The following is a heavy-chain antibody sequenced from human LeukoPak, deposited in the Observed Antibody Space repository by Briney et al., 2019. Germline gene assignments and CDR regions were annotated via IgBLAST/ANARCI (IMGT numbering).Heavy chain of an antibody. D-gene: IGHD6-19*01. J-gene: IGHJ2*01. CDR1: GFTFSNAW. CDR2: IKSKTDGGTT. CDR3: AREGGWGNWYFDL. V-gene: IGHV3-15*01. Sequence: GGSLRLSCAASGFTFSNAWMSWVRQAPGKGLEWVGRIKSKTDGGTTDYAAPVKGRFTISRDDSKNTLYLQMNSLRDEDTAFYYCAREGGWGNWYFDLWGRGTLVTVSS.